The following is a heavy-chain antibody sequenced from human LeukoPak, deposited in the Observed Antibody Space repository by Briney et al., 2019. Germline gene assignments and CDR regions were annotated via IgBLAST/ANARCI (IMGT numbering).Heavy chain of an antibody. D-gene: IGHD3/OR15-3a*01. Sequence: PGGPLRLSCAASGFTFSSYAMRWVRQAPGKGLEWVAVISYDGSNKYYADSVKGRFTISRDNSKNTLYLQMNSLRAEDTAVYYCALPTDWSEGGYWGQGTLVTVSS. CDR2: ISYDGSNK. CDR3: ALPTDWSEGGY. J-gene: IGHJ4*02. CDR1: GFTFSSYA. V-gene: IGHV3-30-3*01.